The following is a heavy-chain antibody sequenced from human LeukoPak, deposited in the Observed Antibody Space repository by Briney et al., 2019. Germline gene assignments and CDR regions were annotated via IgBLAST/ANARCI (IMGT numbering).Heavy chain of an antibody. Sequence: SETLSLTCAVSGYSISSGYYWGWIRQPPGKGLEWIGSIYHSGSTYYNPSLKSRVTISVDTSKNQFSLKLSSVTAADTAVYYCARSEYSGSYGDWGQGTLVTVSS. V-gene: IGHV4-38-2*01. D-gene: IGHD1-26*01. J-gene: IGHJ4*02. CDR1: GYSISSGYY. CDR2: IYHSGST. CDR3: ARSEYSGSYGD.